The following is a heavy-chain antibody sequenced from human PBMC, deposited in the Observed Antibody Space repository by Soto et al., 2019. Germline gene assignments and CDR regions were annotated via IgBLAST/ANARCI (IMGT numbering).Heavy chain of an antibody. CDR3: ARGLWFAELAGYNWFDP. Sequence: QVQLVQSGAEVTKPGSSVKVSCKASGGTFSSYTISWVRQAPGQGLEWMGRIIPILGIANYAQKFQGRVTITADESTSTAYIEPSSLRSEDTAVYYCARGLWFAELAGYNWFDPWGQGTLVTVSS. V-gene: IGHV1-69*02. CDR1: GGTFSSYT. D-gene: IGHD3-10*01. J-gene: IGHJ5*02. CDR2: IIPILGIA.